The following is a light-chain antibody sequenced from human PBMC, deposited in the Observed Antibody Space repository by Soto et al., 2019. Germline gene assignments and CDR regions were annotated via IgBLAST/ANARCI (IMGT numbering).Light chain of an antibody. Sequence: QSALTQPASVSGSPGQSITISCTGTSSDVGGYNHVSWYQQHPGEAPKLMIYDVSPRPSGVSNRFSGSKAADTASLTISGLQAEDEADYYCSSFATTDTPMVFGGGTKLTVL. J-gene: IGLJ2*01. CDR3: SSFATTDTPMV. V-gene: IGLV2-14*03. CDR1: SSDVGGYNH. CDR2: DVS.